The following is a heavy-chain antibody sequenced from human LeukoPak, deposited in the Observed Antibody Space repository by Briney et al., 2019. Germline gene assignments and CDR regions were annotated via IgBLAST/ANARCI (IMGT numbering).Heavy chain of an antibody. CDR1: GFTFSDYY. Sequence: GGSLRLSCAASGFTFSDYYMSWIRQAPGKGLEWVSYISSSGSTIYYADSVKGRFTISRDNAKNSLYLQMNSLRAEDTAVYYCARDVEGGWFGELVADGDAFDIWGQGTMVTVSS. J-gene: IGHJ3*02. V-gene: IGHV3-11*01. D-gene: IGHD3-10*01. CDR3: ARDVEGGWFGELVADGDAFDI. CDR2: ISSSGSTI.